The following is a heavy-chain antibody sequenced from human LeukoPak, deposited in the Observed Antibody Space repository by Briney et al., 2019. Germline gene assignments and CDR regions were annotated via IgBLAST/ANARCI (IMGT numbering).Heavy chain of an antibody. V-gene: IGHV4-59*08. CDR2: IYYSGST. CDR1: GGSISSYY. D-gene: IGHD2-2*01. J-gene: IGHJ4*02. CDR3: ARLLGYCSSTSCYAFDY. Sequence: PSETLSLTSTVSGGSISSYYWSWILQPPGKGLEWIGYIYYSGSTNYNPSLKSRVTISVDTSKNQFSLKLSSVTAADTAVYYCARLLGYCSSTSCYAFDYWGQGTLVTVSS.